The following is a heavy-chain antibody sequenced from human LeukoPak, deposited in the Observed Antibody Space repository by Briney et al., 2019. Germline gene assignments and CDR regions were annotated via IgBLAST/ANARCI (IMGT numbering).Heavy chain of an antibody. CDR1: GGTFISYA. CDR2: IIPIFGTA. J-gene: IGHJ4*02. V-gene: IGHV1-69*05. Sequence: SVKVSCKASGGTFISYAISWVRQAPGQGREWMGGIIPIFGTANYAQKFQGRVTITTDESTSTAYMELSSLRSEDTAVYYCARGAYYYDSSGYYSPLDYWGQGTLVTVSS. CDR3: ARGAYYYDSSGYYSPLDY. D-gene: IGHD3-22*01.